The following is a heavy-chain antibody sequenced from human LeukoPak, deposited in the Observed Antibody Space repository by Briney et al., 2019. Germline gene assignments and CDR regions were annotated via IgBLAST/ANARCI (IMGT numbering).Heavy chain of an antibody. V-gene: IGHV4-4*02. Sequence: PSETLPLTCAVSGGSISSSNWWSWVRQPPGKGLEWIGEIYHSGSTNYNPSLKSRVTISVDKSKNQFSLKLSSVTAADTAVYYCARVGQLERRVIKYYYGMDVWGQGTTVTVTS. CDR1: GGSISSSNW. CDR2: IYHSGST. CDR3: ARVGQLERRVIKYYYGMDV. D-gene: IGHD1-1*01. J-gene: IGHJ6*02.